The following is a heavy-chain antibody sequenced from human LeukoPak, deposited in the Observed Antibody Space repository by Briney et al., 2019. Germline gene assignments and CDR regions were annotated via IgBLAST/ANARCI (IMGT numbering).Heavy chain of an antibody. CDR3: ARDPEPGNYDSSGYYYS. CDR2: IIPIFGTA. D-gene: IGHD3-22*01. V-gene: IGHV1-69*13. J-gene: IGHJ5*02. CDR1: GGTFSSYA. Sequence: SVKVSCKASGGTFSSYAISWVRQAPGQGLEWMGGIIPIFGTANYAQKFQGRVTITADESTSTAYMELSSLRSEDTAVYYCARDPEPGNYDSSGYYYSWGQGTLVTVSS.